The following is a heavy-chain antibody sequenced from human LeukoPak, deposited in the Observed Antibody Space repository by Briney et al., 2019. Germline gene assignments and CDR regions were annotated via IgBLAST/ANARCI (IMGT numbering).Heavy chain of an antibody. J-gene: IGHJ4*02. Sequence: SLRLSCAASGFTFDDYAMHWVRQAPGKGLEWVSGISWNSGSIGYADSVKGRFTISRDNAKNSLYLQMNSLRAEDTALYYCAKAGYYDSSGYYYVGRHFDYWGQGTLVTVSS. CDR3: AKAGYYDSSGYYYVGRHFDY. V-gene: IGHV3-9*01. CDR1: GFTFDDYA. CDR2: ISWNSGSI. D-gene: IGHD3-22*01.